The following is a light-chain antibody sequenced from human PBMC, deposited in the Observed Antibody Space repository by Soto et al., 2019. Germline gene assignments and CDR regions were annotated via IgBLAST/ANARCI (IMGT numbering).Light chain of an antibody. J-gene: IGKJ2*01. Sequence: EVVLTQSPGTLSLSPGDRATLSCRASHSVGSNYLAWYQQKLGQAPRLLIYGASVRATGTPDRFSGSGSGTAFTLTISRLEPEDFAVYFCQQYGGAPYTFGQGTKLEIK. V-gene: IGKV3-20*01. CDR2: GAS. CDR1: HSVGSNY. CDR3: QQYGGAPYT.